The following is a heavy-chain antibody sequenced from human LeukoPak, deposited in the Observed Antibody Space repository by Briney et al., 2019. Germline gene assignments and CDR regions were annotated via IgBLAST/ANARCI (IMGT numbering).Heavy chain of an antibody. Sequence: AETLSLTCNVSGDSVSSYYWNWIRQPPGKGLEWIAYIHYSGSTNYNPSLRSRVTISVDTPKNQFSLKLSSVTAPDTAVYYCAGNSASSYGTQPSWGQGTLVTVSS. D-gene: IGHD3-10*01. J-gene: IGHJ4*02. V-gene: IGHV4-59*08. CDR2: IHYSGST. CDR3: AGNSASSYGTQPS. CDR1: GDSVSSYY.